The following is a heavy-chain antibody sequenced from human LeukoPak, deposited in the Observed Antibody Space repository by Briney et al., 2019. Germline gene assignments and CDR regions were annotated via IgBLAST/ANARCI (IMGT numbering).Heavy chain of an antibody. CDR1: GGSFSGYY. CDR2: ISHSGST. CDR3: ARALNTAMGRDYGMDV. J-gene: IGHJ6*02. D-gene: IGHD5-18*01. Sequence: SETLSLTCAVYGGSFSGYYWSWIRQPPGKGLEWIGEISHSGSTNYNPSLKSRVTISVDTSKNQFSLKLGSVTAADTAVYYCARALNTAMGRDYGMDVWGQGTTVTVSS. V-gene: IGHV4-34*01.